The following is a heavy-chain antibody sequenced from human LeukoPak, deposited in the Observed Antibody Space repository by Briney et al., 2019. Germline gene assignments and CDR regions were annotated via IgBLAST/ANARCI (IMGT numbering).Heavy chain of an antibody. D-gene: IGHD4-23*01. CDR3: ARETVGIDY. V-gene: IGHV3-48*01. Sequence: GGSLRLSCAASGFTFSSYGMIWVRQAPGKGLEWVSYVSGSASTITYADSVRGRFTISRDNAKNSLYLQMNSLRADDTAIYYCARETVGIDYWGQGTLVTVSS. J-gene: IGHJ4*02. CDR1: GFTFSSYG. CDR2: VSGSASTI.